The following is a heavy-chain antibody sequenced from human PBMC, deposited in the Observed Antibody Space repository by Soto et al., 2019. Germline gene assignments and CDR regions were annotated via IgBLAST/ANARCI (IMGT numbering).Heavy chain of an antibody. Sequence: GSLRLSCAASGFTFSSYAMTWVRQAPGKGLEWVSSISGSGGSTYYADSVKGRFTISRDNSQNTLYLQMNSLGAEDTAVYFCAKDSHLGYSTRRYDLWGQGTLGTFSS. D-gene: IGHD6-13*01. CDR2: ISGSGGST. J-gene: IGHJ5*02. CDR3: AKDSHLGYSTRRYDL. CDR1: GFTFSSYA. V-gene: IGHV3-23*01.